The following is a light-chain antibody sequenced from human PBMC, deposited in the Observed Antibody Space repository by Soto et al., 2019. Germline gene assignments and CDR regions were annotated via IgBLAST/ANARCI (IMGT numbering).Light chain of an antibody. J-gene: IGLJ1*01. CDR2: TNN. V-gene: IGLV1-44*01. CDR3: ATWDDSRKGV. Sequence: QAVVTQPPSASGTPGQRITISCSGSSSNIESHPVNWYQQVPGTAPKLLTNTNNQRPSGVPDRFSGSKSGASASLAISGLQPEDEATYYCATWDDSRKGVFGTGTKVTVL. CDR1: SSNIESHP.